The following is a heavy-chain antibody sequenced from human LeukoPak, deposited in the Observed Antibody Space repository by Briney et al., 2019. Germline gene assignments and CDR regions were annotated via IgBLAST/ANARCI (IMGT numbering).Heavy chain of an antibody. CDR1: GFTFSSYS. V-gene: IGHV3-21*01. D-gene: IGHD3-9*01. CDR2: ISSSSSYI. J-gene: IGHJ6*02. Sequence: GGSLRLSFAASGFTFSSYSMNWVRQAPGKGLEWVSSISSSSSYIYYADSVKGRFTISRDNAKNSLYLQMNSLRAEDTAVYYCARVFDPAGPASGYYYYYGMDVWGQGTTVTVSS. CDR3: ARVFDPAGPASGYYYYYGMDV.